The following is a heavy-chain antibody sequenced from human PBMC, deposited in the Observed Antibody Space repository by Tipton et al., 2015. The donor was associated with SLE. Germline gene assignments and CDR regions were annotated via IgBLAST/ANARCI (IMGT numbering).Heavy chain of an antibody. Sequence: TLSLTCAVYGGSFSGYYWSWIRQPPGKGLEWIGEINHSGSTNYNPSLKSRVTISVDTSKNQFSLKLSSVTAADTAVYYCARYALGSYYAIGAFDIWGQGTMVTVSS. CDR2: INHSGST. D-gene: IGHD1-26*01. V-gene: IGHV4-34*01. CDR1: GGSFSGYY. CDR3: ARYALGSYYAIGAFDI. J-gene: IGHJ3*02.